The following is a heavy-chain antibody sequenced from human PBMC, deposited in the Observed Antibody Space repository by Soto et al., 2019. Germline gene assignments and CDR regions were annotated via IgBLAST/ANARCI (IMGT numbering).Heavy chain of an antibody. V-gene: IGHV1-3*01. J-gene: IGHJ6*03. CDR3: AVSRAPIPSGSSGWDFYYSYMDV. D-gene: IGHD3-10*01. CDR1: GYTFTNHA. CDR2: INAGNGNT. Sequence: ASVKVSCKVSGYTFTNHAMHWVRQAPGQRLEWMGWINAGNGNTKYSEKFQGRVTITRDTSASTAYMMEVSNLRSEDTAVYYCAVSRAPIPSGSSGWDFYYSYMDVWGKGTTVTVSS.